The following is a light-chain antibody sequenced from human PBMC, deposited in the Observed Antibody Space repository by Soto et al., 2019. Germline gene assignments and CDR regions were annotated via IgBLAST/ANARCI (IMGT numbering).Light chain of an antibody. Sequence: QSVLTQPPSASGSPGQSVTISCTGTSSDVGGYNYVSWYQQHPGKAPKLMIYEVSNRPSGVPDRFSGSKSGNTASLTISGLQAEDEADYFCSSYTSTNTLYVFGTGTKVTVL. CDR1: SSDVGGYNY. CDR2: EVS. J-gene: IGLJ1*01. V-gene: IGLV2-8*01. CDR3: SSYTSTNTLYV.